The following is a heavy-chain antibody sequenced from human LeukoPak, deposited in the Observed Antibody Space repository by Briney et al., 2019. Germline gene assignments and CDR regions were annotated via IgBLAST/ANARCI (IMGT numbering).Heavy chain of an antibody. CDR1: GFTFSSFG. V-gene: IGHV3-33*01. D-gene: IGHD5-12*01. CDR2: IWYDASNK. J-gene: IGHJ4*02. Sequence: GGSLRLSCAASGFTFSSFGMHWVRQAPGKGLEWVAVIWYDASNKYYADSVKGRFTISRDNSKNTLYLQMNSLRAEDTAVYYCARDLGMVATETFDYWGQGTLVTVSS. CDR3: ARDLGMVATETFDY.